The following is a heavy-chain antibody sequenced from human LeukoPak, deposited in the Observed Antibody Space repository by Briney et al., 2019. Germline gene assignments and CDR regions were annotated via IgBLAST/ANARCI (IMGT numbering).Heavy chain of an antibody. CDR2: MNPNSGNT. V-gene: IGHV1-8*03. CDR1: GYTFTSYD. Sequence: ASVKVSCKASGYTFTSYDINWVRQATGQGLEWMGWMNPNSGNTGYAQKFQGRVTITRNTSISTAYMELSSLRSEDTAVYYCARDLKCGGDCYYYYGMDVWGQGTTVTVSS. J-gene: IGHJ6*02. D-gene: IGHD2-21*02. CDR3: ARDLKCGGDCYYYYGMDV.